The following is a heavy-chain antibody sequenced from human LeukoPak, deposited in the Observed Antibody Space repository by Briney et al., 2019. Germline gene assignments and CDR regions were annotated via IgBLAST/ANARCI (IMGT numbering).Heavy chain of an antibody. V-gene: IGHV4-34*01. CDR3: ARGMGIAAVLYYYGMDV. Sequence: RASETLSLTCAVYGGSFSGYYWSWIRQPPGKGLEWIGEINHSGSTNYNPSLKSRVTISVDTSKNQFSLKLSSVTAADTAVYYCARGMGIAAVLYYYGMDVWGQGTTVTVSS. J-gene: IGHJ6*02. D-gene: IGHD6-13*01. CDR2: INHSGST. CDR1: GGSFSGYY.